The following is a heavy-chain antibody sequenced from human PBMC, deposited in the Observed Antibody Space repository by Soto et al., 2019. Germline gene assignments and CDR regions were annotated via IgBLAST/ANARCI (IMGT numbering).Heavy chain of an antibody. D-gene: IGHD4-4*01. CDR1: GFTFSSYA. CDR2: ISGSGGST. V-gene: IGHV3-23*01. J-gene: IGHJ5*02. Sequence: GGSLRLSCAASGFTFSSYAMSWVRQAPGKGLEWVSAISGSGGSTYYADSVKGRFTISRDNSKNTLYLQMNSLRAEDTAVYYCAKDAQYSNYVSGWFDPWGQGTLVTVSS. CDR3: AKDAQYSNYVSGWFDP.